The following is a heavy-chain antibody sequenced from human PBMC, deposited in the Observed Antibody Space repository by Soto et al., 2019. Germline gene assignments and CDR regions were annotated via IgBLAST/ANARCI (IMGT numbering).Heavy chain of an antibody. CDR2: INHSGST. J-gene: IGHJ6*02. CDR1: GGSFSGYY. Sequence: SETLSLTCAVYGGSFSGYYWSWIRQPPGKGLEWIGEINHSGSTNYNPSLKSRVTISVDTSKNQFSLKLSSVTAADTAVYYCARDMGDSRSSWYVQDGYYYGMDVWGQGTTVSV. CDR3: ARDMGDSRSSWYVQDGYYYGMDV. V-gene: IGHV4-34*01. D-gene: IGHD6-13*01.